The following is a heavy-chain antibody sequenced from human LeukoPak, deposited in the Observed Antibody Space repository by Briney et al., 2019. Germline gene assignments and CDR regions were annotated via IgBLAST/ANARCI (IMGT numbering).Heavy chain of an antibody. CDR2: ISSSGSTI. J-gene: IGHJ4*02. CDR1: GFTFSNAW. V-gene: IGHV3-11*01. Sequence: GGSLRLSCAAAGFTFSNAWMSWVRQPPGKGLEWVSYISSSGSTIYYADSVKGRFTISRDNAKNSLYLQMNSLRAEDTAVYYCAREGYGSGSYWDYWGQGTLVTVSS. D-gene: IGHD3-10*01. CDR3: AREGYGSGSYWDY.